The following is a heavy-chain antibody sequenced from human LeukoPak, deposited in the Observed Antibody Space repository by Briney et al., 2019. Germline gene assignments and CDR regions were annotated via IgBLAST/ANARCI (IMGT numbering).Heavy chain of an antibody. Sequence: GGSLRLSCAASGFTFSSYSMNWVRQAPGKGLEWVSSISTSSSYIYYADSVKGRFTISRDNAKNSLYLQMNSLRAEDTAVYYCARVDSSGWYVFYYYYMDVWGKGTTVTISS. CDR3: ARVDSSGWYVFYYYYMDV. J-gene: IGHJ6*03. V-gene: IGHV3-21*04. D-gene: IGHD6-19*01. CDR1: GFTFSSYS. CDR2: ISTSSSYI.